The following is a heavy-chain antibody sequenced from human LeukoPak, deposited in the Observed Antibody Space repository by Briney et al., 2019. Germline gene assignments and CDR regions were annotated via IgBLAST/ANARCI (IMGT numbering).Heavy chain of an antibody. D-gene: IGHD6-13*01. Sequence: ASVKVSCKASGGTFSSYAISWVRQAPGQGLEWMGGIIPIFGTSNYAQKFQGRVTITADESTSTAYMELSSLRSEDTAVYYCASPKSIAAAAFDYWGQGTLVTVSS. CDR3: ASPKSIAAAAFDY. J-gene: IGHJ4*02. CDR2: IIPIFGTS. CDR1: GGTFSSYA. V-gene: IGHV1-69*13.